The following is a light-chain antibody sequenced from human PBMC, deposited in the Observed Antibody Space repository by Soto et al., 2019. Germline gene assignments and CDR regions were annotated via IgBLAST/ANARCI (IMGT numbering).Light chain of an antibody. V-gene: IGLV2-11*01. CDR1: SSDIGGYNY. CDR3: CSYAGSDSLV. Sequence: QSVLTQPRSVSGSPGQSVTISCTGTSSDIGGYNYVSWYQQHPGKAPQVVIYDVSNRPSGVPHRFSDSKSGNTASLTISGLQSEDETDYYCCSYAGSDSLVFGGGTQLTVL. J-gene: IGLJ2*01. CDR2: DVS.